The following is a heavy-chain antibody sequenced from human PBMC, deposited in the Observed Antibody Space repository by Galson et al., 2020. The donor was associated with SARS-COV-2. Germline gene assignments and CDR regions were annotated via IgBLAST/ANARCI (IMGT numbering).Heavy chain of an antibody. V-gene: IGHV3-11*01. CDR3: ASGLGYCSGAMCYPALEY. Sequence: GGSLRLSCATSGFTFSDYYMSWIRQTPGKGLEWVAYISGGSRTIFYADSVKGRFTISRDNAKNSLSLQMSGLRVEDTAVYFCASGLGYCSGAMCYPALEYWGQGALVTGSS. CDR2: ISGGSRTI. D-gene: IGHD2-15*01. CDR1: GFTFSDYY. J-gene: IGHJ4*02.